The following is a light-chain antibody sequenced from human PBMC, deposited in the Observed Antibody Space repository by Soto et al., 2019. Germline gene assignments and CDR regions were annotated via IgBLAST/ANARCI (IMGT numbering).Light chain of an antibody. CDR2: TAS. J-gene: IGKJ5*01. Sequence: IVLTQSPATLSLSPGESATLSCRASQTVSITYLTWYQQKPGQAPRLLIYTASRRATGIPDRLSGSGSGTDFTLTISRLEPEDSAVYYCQQYSRAPITFGQGTRLEIK. CDR3: QQYSRAPIT. CDR1: QTVSITY. V-gene: IGKV3-20*01.